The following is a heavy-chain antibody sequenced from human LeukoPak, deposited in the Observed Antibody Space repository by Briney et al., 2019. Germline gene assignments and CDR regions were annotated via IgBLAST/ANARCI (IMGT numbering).Heavy chain of an antibody. J-gene: IGHJ4*02. Sequence: GGSLRLSCAASGFTFSSYSMNWVRQAPGKGLEWVSSISSSSSYIYYADSVKGRFTISRDNAKNPLYLQMNSLRAEDTAVYYCAREDIVATIGFDYWGQGTLVTVSS. CDR3: AREDIVATIGFDY. V-gene: IGHV3-21*01. D-gene: IGHD5-12*01. CDR1: GFTFSSYS. CDR2: ISSSSSYI.